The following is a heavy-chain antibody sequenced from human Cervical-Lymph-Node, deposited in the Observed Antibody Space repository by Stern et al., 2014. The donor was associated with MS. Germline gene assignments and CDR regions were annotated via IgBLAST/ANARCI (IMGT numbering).Heavy chain of an antibody. CDR3: ARQDAGPFDY. Sequence: DQLVQSGAEVRKPGESLEISCKGSGYSFSSYWIGWVRQMPGKGLESMGIIYPGDSDTRYSPSFQGQVTISADKSINTAYLQWSSLKASDSAIYYCARQDAGPFDYWGQGTPVTVSA. V-gene: IGHV5-51*01. CDR1: GYSFSSYW. CDR2: IYPGDSDT. J-gene: IGHJ4*02.